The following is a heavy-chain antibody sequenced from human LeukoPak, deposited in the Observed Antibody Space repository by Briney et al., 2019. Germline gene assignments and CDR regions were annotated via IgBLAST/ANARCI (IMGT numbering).Heavy chain of an antibody. CDR2: ISGSGGST. D-gene: IGHD3-22*01. V-gene: IGHV3-23*01. CDR3: AKAKITLIVVANPNSGALDI. Sequence: GGSLRLSCAASGFTFSSYAMSWVRQAPGKGLEWVSAISGSGGSTYYADSVKGRFSISRDNSNNTLYLQMNSLRAEDTALYYCAKAKITLIVVANPNSGALDIWGQGTMVTVSS. J-gene: IGHJ3*02. CDR1: GFTFSSYA.